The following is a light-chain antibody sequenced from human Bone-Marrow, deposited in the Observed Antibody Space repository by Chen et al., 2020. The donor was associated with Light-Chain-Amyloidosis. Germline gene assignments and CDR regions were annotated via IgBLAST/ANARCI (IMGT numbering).Light chain of an antibody. CDR1: SSNIGRNT. Sequence: QSVLTQPPSASATPGQRVTISCSGASSNIGRNTVNWYQHLPGAAPKLVIYSHDQRPIGGSDRFSGSKSGTSASLAITGLRSEDEADYYCTAWDDSLNVRVFGGGTKLTVL. V-gene: IGLV1-44*01. J-gene: IGLJ2*01. CDR3: TAWDDSLNVRV. CDR2: SHD.